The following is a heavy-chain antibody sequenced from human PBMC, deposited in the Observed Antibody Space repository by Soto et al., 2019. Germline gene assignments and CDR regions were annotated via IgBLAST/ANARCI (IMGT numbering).Heavy chain of an antibody. CDR1: GFTFSSYA. D-gene: IGHD3-10*01. CDR2: ISGSGGST. V-gene: IGHV3-23*01. J-gene: IGHJ3*02. CDR3: AKVLYGFGELQDLDAFDI. Sequence: GGSLRLSCAASGFTFSSYAMSWVRQAPGKGLEWVSAISGSGGSTYYADSVKGRFTISRGNSKNTLYLQMNSLRAEDTAVYYCAKVLYGFGELQDLDAFDIWGQGTMVTVSS.